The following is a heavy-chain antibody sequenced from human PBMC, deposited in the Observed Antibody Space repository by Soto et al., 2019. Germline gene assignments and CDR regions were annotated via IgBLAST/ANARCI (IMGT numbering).Heavy chain of an antibody. V-gene: IGHV3-74*01. D-gene: IGHD3-10*01. CDR1: GFTFSSYW. Sequence: GSLRLSCAASGFTFSSYWMHWVRQAPGKGLVWVSRINSDGSSTSYADSVKGRFTISRDNAKNTLYLQMNSLRAEDTAVYYCARDLITMIRGVRYYYYYGMDVWGQGTTVTVSS. CDR2: INSDGSST. J-gene: IGHJ6*02. CDR3: ARDLITMIRGVRYYYYYGMDV.